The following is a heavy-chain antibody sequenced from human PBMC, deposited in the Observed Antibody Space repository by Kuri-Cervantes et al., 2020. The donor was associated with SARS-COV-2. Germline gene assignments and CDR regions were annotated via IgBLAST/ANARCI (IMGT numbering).Heavy chain of an antibody. CDR2: ISSSSSTI. Sequence: GESLKISCAASGFTFSSYAMTWVRQAPGKGLERVSYISSSSSTIYYADSVKGRFTIPRDNAKNSLYLQMNSLRAEDTAVYYCARVRMVGWFDPWGQGTLVTVSS. CDR1: GFTFSSYA. D-gene: IGHD2-15*01. CDR3: ARVRMVGWFDP. V-gene: IGHV3-48*01. J-gene: IGHJ5*02.